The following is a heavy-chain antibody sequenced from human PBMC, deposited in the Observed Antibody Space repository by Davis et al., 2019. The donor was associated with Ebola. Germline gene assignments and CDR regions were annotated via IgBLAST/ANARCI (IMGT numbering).Heavy chain of an antibody. CDR2: IKQAGSKT. Sequence: GESLKISCTASGFTFSSYWMNWVRQGPGKGLEWVANIKQAGSKTNYVDSVKDRFTISRDNANNSLFLQMNNMRADDTARFYCARDAPFLAAAALIARFDYWGQGTLVTVSS. D-gene: IGHD3-3*02. V-gene: IGHV3-7*03. CDR3: ARDAPFLAAAALIARFDY. J-gene: IGHJ4*02. CDR1: GFTFSSYW.